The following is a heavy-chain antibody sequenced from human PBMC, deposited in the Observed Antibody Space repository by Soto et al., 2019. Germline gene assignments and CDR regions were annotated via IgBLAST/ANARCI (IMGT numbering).Heavy chain of an antibody. J-gene: IGHJ5*02. CDR2: VNHSGNT. V-gene: IGHV4-34*01. Sequence: PSETLSLTCAVYGGSFSGYKWSWIRQPPGKGLEWIGEVNHSGNTKYNPSLKSRVTISGDMSKKQFSLKLSSVTAADTGIYSLAGDQVPSLDPGLSWLDPWGQGAPVTVSS. D-gene: IGHD3-16*01. CDR1: GGSFSGYK. CDR3: AGDQVPSLDPGLSWLDP.